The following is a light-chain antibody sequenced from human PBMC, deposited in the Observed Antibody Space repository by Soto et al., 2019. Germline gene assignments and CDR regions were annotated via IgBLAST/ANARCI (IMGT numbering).Light chain of an antibody. J-gene: IGKJ4*01. Sequence: ETVLTQSPDTLSLSPGERATLSCRASQSISTYLAWYQQKPGQAPRLLIYDASNRATGIPARFSGSGSGTDFTLTISSLEPEDFAVYYCQQRSNWPPLFTFGGGTKVEIK. CDR1: QSISTY. CDR2: DAS. V-gene: IGKV3-11*01. CDR3: QQRSNWPPLFT.